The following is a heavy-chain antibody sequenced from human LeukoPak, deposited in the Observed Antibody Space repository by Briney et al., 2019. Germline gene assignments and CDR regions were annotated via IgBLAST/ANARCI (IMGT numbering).Heavy chain of an antibody. CDR3: ARLNGGN. J-gene: IGHJ4*02. V-gene: IGHV4-59*08. Sequence: PSETLSLTCTVFGDSISTYYWSWIRQPPGKGLEWIGYIDYSGSTAYNPSLNGRVAVSLDASKNQFSLKLRSVTAADTAVYYCARLNGGNWGPGILVTVSS. D-gene: IGHD4-23*01. CDR2: IDYSGST. CDR1: GDSISTYY.